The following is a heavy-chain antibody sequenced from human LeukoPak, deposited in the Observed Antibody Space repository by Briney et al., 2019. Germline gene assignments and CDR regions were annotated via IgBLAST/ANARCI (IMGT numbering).Heavy chain of an antibody. CDR1: EFAFSDFY. CDR2: ISSSSSHT. J-gene: IGHJ4*02. CDR3: AAGYGLDY. V-gene: IGHV3-11*06. Sequence: GGSLRLSCGASEFAFSDFYMTWIRQAPGKGLEWVSYISSSSSHTNYADSVKGRFTISRDNAKNSLYLQMNSLRAEDTAVYYCAAGYGLDYWGQGTLVTVSS. D-gene: IGHD5-18*01.